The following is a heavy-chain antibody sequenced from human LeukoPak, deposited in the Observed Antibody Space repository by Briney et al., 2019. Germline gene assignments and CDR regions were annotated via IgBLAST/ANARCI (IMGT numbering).Heavy chain of an antibody. V-gene: IGHV1-69*13. J-gene: IGHJ4*02. CDR2: IIPIFGTA. CDR1: GGTFSSYA. CDR3: AREGEYGDLIDY. D-gene: IGHD4-17*01. Sequence: SVKVSCKASGGTFSSYAISWVRQAPGQGLEWMGGIIPIFGTANYAQKFQGRVTITADESTSTAYMELSSLRSEDTAVYYCAREGEYGDLIDYWGQGTLVTVSS.